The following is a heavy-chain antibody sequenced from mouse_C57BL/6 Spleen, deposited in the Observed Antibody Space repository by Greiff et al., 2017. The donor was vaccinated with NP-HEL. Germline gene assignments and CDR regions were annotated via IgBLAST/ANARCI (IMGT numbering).Heavy chain of an antibody. CDR3: ASNYYGSLYAMDY. CDR2: INPSSGYT. D-gene: IGHD1-1*01. V-gene: IGHV1-7*01. Sequence: QVQLQQSGAELANPGASVKLSCKASGYTFTSYWMHWVKQRPGQGLEWIGYINPSSGYTKYNQKFKDKATLTADKSSSTAYMQLSSLTYEDSAVYYCASNYYGSLYAMDYWGQGTSVTVSS. CDR1: GYTFTSYW. J-gene: IGHJ4*01.